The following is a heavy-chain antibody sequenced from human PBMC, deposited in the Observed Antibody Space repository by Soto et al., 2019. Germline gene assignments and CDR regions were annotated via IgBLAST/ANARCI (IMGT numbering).Heavy chain of an antibody. CDR1: GFGFSNYD. Sequence: ETLSLSCAASGFGFSNYDMNWVRQTPVKGLEWVSYISSGSSTIYYADSVKGRFTISRDNAKNSLYLQMNSLRAEDTAVYYCAKDGTATKRWAYYFDYWGQGTPVTVSS. J-gene: IGHJ4*02. V-gene: IGHV3-48*04. D-gene: IGHD1-1*01. CDR3: AKDGTATKRWAYYFDY. CDR2: ISSGSSTI.